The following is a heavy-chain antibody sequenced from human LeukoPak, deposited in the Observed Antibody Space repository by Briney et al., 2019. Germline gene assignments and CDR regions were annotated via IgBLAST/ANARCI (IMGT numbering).Heavy chain of an antibody. J-gene: IGHJ4*02. D-gene: IGHD5-12*01. CDR2: IWYDGSDK. Sequence: GGSLRLSCAASGFTFSNYGMHWVRQAPGKGLEWVAVIWYDGSDKYHADSVKGRFTISRDNSRNTLYLQMNSLRAEDTAVYYCAKTRSGYDIWDYFDYWGQGTLVTVSS. CDR1: GFTFSNYG. CDR3: AKTRSGYDIWDYFDY. V-gene: IGHV3-33*06.